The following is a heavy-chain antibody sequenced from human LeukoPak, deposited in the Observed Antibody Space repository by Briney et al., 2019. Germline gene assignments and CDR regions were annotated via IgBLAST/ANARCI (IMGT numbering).Heavy chain of an antibody. CDR2: INPNSGGT. Sequence: ASVKVSCKASGYTFTGYYMHWVRQAPGQGLEWMGWINPNSGGTNYAQKFQGRVTMTRDTSTSTVYMELSSLRSEDTAVYYCARAYCGGDCYSSRYYYYGMDVWGQGTTVTVSS. J-gene: IGHJ6*02. D-gene: IGHD2-21*02. V-gene: IGHV1-2*02. CDR1: GYTFTGYY. CDR3: ARAYCGGDCYSSRYYYYGMDV.